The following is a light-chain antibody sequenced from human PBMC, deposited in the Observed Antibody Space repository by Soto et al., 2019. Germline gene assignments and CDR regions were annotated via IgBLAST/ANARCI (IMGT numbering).Light chain of an antibody. CDR2: EVS. CDR3: SSYTTSTTLV. V-gene: IGLV2-14*01. Sequence: QSALTQPASVSGSPGQSITISCTGTSSDIGSSNYVSWYQQHPDKAPKLMIYEVSYRPSGVSNRFSGSKSGNTASLTISGLRAEDEADYYCSSYTTSTTLVFGGGTKVTVL. J-gene: IGLJ3*02. CDR1: SSDIGSSNY.